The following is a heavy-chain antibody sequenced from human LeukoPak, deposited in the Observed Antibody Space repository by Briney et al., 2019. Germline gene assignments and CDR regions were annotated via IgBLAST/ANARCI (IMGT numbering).Heavy chain of an antibody. D-gene: IGHD6-13*01. Sequence: SETLSLTCTVSGGSISSYYWSWIRQPAGKGLEWIGRIYNTGSTKYNPSLKSRVTISVDTSKNQFSLKLSSVTAADTAVYYCARGLFSSSWYLNWFDPWGQGTLVTVSS. CDR3: ARGLFSSSWYLNWFDP. CDR2: IYNTGST. J-gene: IGHJ5*02. CDR1: GGSISSYY. V-gene: IGHV4-4*07.